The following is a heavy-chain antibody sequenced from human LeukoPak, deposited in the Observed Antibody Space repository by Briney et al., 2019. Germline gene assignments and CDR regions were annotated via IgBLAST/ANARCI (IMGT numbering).Heavy chain of an antibody. CDR2: INDDGTYT. V-gene: IGHV3-74*01. CDR3: AREGRIVATISPFDY. CDR1: GFTSSSYW. D-gene: IGHD5-12*01. J-gene: IGHJ4*02. Sequence: PGGSLRLSCALSGFTSSSYWMHWVRQVPGKGLVWVSRINDDGTYTVYADSVKGRFTISRDNAKNTLYLQMNRVRVEDTAVYYCAREGRIVATISPFDYWGQGTLVTVSS.